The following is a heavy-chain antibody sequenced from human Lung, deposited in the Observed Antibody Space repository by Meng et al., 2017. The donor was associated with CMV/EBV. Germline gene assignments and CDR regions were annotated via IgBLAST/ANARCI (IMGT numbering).Heavy chain of an antibody. Sequence: CTVSGEYISSGDNYWGWIHQPPMRGLGWVGNIFYSESTSHNQSLDSRFTMSVDTSKSPFSLRLSSVAAEDTAIYYCARTSLVAAKNDYWGQGTLVTVSS. CDR3: ARTSLVAAKNDY. CDR2: IFYSEST. D-gene: IGHD6-25*01. V-gene: IGHV4-31*03. CDR1: GEYISSGDNY. J-gene: IGHJ4*02.